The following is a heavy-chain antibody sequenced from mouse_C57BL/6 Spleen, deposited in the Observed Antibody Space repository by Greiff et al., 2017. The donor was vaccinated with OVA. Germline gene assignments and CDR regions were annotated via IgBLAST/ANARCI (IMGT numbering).Heavy chain of an antibody. Sequence: EVKLMESGGGLVQPGGSLKLSCAASGFTFSDYYMYWVRQTLEKRLEWVAYISNGGGSTYYPDTVKGRFTISRDNAKNTLYLQMSRLKSEDTAMYYCARQPYYYAMDYWGQGTSVTVSS. CDR1: GFTFSDYY. V-gene: IGHV5-12*01. CDR2: ISNGGGST. CDR3: ARQPYYYAMDY. J-gene: IGHJ4*01.